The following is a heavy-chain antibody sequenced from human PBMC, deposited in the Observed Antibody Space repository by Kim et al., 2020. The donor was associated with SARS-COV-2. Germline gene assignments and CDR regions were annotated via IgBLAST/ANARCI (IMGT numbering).Heavy chain of an antibody. D-gene: IGHD1-26*01. CDR3: AKGATDVDY. Sequence: GSTSTADPEKGRFTISRDNSKNTLYLQMNNLRAEDTAIYYCAKGATDVDYWGQGTLVTVSS. CDR2: GST. J-gene: IGHJ4*02. V-gene: IGHV3-23*01.